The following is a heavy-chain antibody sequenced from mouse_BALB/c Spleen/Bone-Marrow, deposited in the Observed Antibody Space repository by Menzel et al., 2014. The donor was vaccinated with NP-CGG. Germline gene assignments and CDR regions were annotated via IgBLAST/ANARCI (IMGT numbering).Heavy chain of an antibody. D-gene: IGHD1-2*01. CDR2: IYPGSGNT. Sequence: LVESGAELVRPGTSVKISCKASGYAFTNYWLDWVKQSPGHGLEWIGDIYPGSGNTYFNEKFKGKATLTADKSSSTAYMQLSSLTSEDSAVYFCARPQFISGRYYAMDYRGQGTSVTVSS. J-gene: IGHJ4*01. V-gene: IGHV1-63*01. CDR1: GYAFTNYW. CDR3: ARPQFISGRYYAMDY.